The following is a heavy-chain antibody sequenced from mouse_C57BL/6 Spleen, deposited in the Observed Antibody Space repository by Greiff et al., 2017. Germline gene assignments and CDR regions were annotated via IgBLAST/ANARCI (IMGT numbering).Heavy chain of an antibody. Sequence: VQLQQSGPELVKPGASVKISCKASGYTFTDYNMDWVKQSHGKSLEWIGDINPNNGGTIYNQKFKGKATLTVDKSSSTAYMELRSLTSEDTAVYYCARRGQLRAFAYWGQGTLVTVSA. CDR3: ARRGQLRAFAY. CDR1: GYTFTDYN. J-gene: IGHJ3*01. V-gene: IGHV1-18*01. D-gene: IGHD3-2*02. CDR2: INPNNGGT.